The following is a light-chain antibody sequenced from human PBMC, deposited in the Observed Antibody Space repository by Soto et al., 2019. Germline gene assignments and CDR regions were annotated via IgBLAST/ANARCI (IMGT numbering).Light chain of an antibody. CDR1: QSFSTW. Sequence: DIRMTQSPSTLSASVGDRVTITCRASQSFSTWLAWYQQKPGKAPSLLIYDASTLESGVPSRFSGSVSGTEFTLTISSLQPDDFATYYCQQYYSYPWTFGQGTKLEIK. CDR2: DAS. J-gene: IGKJ2*02. CDR3: QQYYSYPWT. V-gene: IGKV1-5*01.